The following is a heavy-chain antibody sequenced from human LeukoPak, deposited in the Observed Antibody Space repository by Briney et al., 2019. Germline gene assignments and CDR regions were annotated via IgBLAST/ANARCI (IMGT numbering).Heavy chain of an antibody. V-gene: IGHV4-39*07. CDR1: GGSISSNSYY. J-gene: IGHJ4*02. CDR3: ARDAKYYYGSRTFFFYEH. Sequence: PSETLSLTCTVSGGSISSNSYYWGWIRQPPGKGLKWIGSIYYSGSTYYNPSLKSRVTMSTDPSKNQVSLKLSSVTAADTAIYYCARDAKYYYGSRTFFFYEHWGQGTLLTVSS. D-gene: IGHD3-10*01. CDR2: IYYSGST.